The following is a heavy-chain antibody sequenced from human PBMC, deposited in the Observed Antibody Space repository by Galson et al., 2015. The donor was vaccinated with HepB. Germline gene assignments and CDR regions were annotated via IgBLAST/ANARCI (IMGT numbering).Heavy chain of an antibody. CDR1: GYTFTYYA. Sequence: SVKVSCKASGYTFTYYAIHWVRQAPGQRLEWMGWINAANGNTKYSQNFQGRVTITGDTSASTAYMELSSLRSEDTAVYFCARDGYLDAFDIWGQGTMVTVSS. V-gene: IGHV1-3*01. CDR2: INAANGNT. D-gene: IGHD5-12*01. J-gene: IGHJ3*02. CDR3: ARDGYLDAFDI.